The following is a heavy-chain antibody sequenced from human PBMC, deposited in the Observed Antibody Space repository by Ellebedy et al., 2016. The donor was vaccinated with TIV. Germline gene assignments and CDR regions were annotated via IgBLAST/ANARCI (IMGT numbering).Heavy chain of an antibody. CDR2: IDPSDSST. Sequence: PGGSLRLSCKGSGYSFTSYWITWVRQMPGKGLEWMGRIDPSDSSTDYSPSFQGHVTISADKSVSTAYLQWKTLKASDTAMYYCARLSQYDDYGNSFDYWGQGTQVTFSS. D-gene: IGHD4-17*01. CDR3: ARLSQYDDYGNSFDY. J-gene: IGHJ4*02. V-gene: IGHV5-10-1*01. CDR1: GYSFTSYW.